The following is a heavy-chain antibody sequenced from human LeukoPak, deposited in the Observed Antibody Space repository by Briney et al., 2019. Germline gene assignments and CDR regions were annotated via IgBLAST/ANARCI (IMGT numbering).Heavy chain of an antibody. J-gene: IGHJ6*03. Sequence: SETLSLTCTVSGGSISSYYWSWIRQPPGKGLEWIGYIYYSGSTNYNPSLKSRVTISVDTSKNQFSLKLSSVTAADTAVYYCARGVFEPVVVAATRDYYYYYMDVWGKGTTVTVSS. D-gene: IGHD2-15*01. CDR2: IYYSGST. CDR1: GGSISSYY. V-gene: IGHV4-59*01. CDR3: ARGVFEPVVVAATRDYYYYYMDV.